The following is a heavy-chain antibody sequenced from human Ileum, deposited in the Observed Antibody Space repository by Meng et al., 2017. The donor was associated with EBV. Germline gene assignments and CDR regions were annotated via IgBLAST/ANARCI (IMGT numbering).Heavy chain of an antibody. Sequence: VKRQQSVPELVNPSQTLTLTCAIAGDSVSSNSAAWNWIRQSPSRGLEWLGRTYYRSKWYNDYAVSVKSRITINPDTSKNQFSLQLNSVTPEDTAVYYCARDSSSSAYSPFDYWGQGTLVTVSS. V-gene: IGHV6-1*01. CDR1: GDSVSSNSAA. CDR3: ARDSSSSAYSPFDY. J-gene: IGHJ4*02. D-gene: IGHD3-22*01. CDR2: TYYRSKWYN.